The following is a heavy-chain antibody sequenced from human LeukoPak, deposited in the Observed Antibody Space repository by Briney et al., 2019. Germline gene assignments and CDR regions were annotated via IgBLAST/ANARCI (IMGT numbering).Heavy chain of an antibody. CDR3: ARAFYYGSGSYRTLEY. CDR1: GFTFSSYW. CDR2: IKQDGSEK. Sequence: PGGSLRLSCAASGFTFSSYWMSWVRQAPGKGLEWVANIKQDGSEKYYVDSVKGRFTISRDNAKNSLYLQMNSLRAEDTAVYYCARAFYYGSGSYRTLEYWGQGTLVTVSS. J-gene: IGHJ4*02. D-gene: IGHD3-10*01. V-gene: IGHV3-7*01.